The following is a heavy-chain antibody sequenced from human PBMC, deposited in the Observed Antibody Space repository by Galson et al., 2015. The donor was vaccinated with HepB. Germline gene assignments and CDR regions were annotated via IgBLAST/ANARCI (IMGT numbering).Heavy chain of an antibody. CDR1: GGSISSYY. CDR3: ARGLVATSIPDY. J-gene: IGHJ4*02. D-gene: IGHD5-12*01. V-gene: IGHV4-59*01. CDR2: IYYSGST. Sequence: ETLSLTCTVSGGSISSYYWSWIRQPPGKGLEWIGYIYYSGSTSYNPSLKSRVTISVDTSKNQFSLKLSSVTAADTAVYYCARGLVATSIPDYWGQGTLVTVSS.